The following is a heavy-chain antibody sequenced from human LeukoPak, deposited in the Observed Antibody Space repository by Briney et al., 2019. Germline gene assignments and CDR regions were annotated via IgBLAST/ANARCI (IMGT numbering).Heavy chain of an antibody. V-gene: IGHV4-34*01. CDR3: ARVQYYYDSSGYPSFDI. D-gene: IGHD3-22*01. J-gene: IGHJ3*02. CDR2: INHSGST. Sequence: SETLSLTCAVYGGSFSGYYWSWIRQPPGKGLEWIGEINHSGSTNYNPSLKSRVTISVDTSKNQFSLKLSSVTAADTAVYYCARVQYYYDSSGYPSFDIWGQGTMVTVSS. CDR1: GGSFSGYY.